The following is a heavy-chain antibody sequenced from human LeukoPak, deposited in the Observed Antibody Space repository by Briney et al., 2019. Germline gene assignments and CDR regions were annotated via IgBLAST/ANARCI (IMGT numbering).Heavy chain of an antibody. Sequence: PGGSLRLSCVASGFTFSSYNMNWVRQAPGKGLEWVSSISSSSYIYYADSVKGRFTISRDNAKNSLYLQMNSLRAEDTAVYYCASLSTGTTKPSDYWGQGTLVTVSS. CDR2: ISSSSYI. CDR3: ASLSTGTTKPSDY. J-gene: IGHJ4*02. V-gene: IGHV3-21*01. D-gene: IGHD1-1*01. CDR1: GFTFSSYN.